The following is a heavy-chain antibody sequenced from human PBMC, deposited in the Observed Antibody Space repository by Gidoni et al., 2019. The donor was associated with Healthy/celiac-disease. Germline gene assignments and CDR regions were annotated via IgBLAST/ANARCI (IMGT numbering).Heavy chain of an antibody. CDR3: ARDSGRYDSSGPEGY. J-gene: IGHJ4*02. CDR1: GFTFSSYS. V-gene: IGHV3-21*01. Sequence: EVQLVESGGGLVKPGGSLRLSCAASGFTFSSYSMNWVRQAPGKGLEWVSSISSSSSYIYYADSVKGRFTISRDNAKNSLYLQMNSLRAEDTAVYYCARDSGRYDSSGPEGYWGQGTLVTVSS. CDR2: ISSSSSYI. D-gene: IGHD3-22*01.